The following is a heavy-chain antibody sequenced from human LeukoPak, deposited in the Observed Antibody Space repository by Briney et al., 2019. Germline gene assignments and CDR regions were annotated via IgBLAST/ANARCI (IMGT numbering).Heavy chain of an antibody. CDR3: ARGTAMGLDY. CDR1: GGSFSGYY. CDR2: INHSGST. Sequence: SETLSLTCAVYGGSFSGYYWSWIRQPPGKGLEWIGEINHSGSTNYNPSLKSRVTISVDTSKNKFSLKLSSVTAADTAAYYCARGTAMGLDYWGQGTLVTVSS. V-gene: IGHV4-34*01. J-gene: IGHJ4*02. D-gene: IGHD5-18*01.